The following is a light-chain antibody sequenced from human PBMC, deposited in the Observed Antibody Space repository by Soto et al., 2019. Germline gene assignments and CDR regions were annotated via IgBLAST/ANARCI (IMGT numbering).Light chain of an antibody. CDR2: GAS. Sequence: EIVLTQSPGTLSLSPGERGTLSCRASQSVSSSYLAWFQQKPGQAPRLLIYGASNRATGIPDRFSGGGSGTDFSLTISRLEPEDFAVYYCQQHGSSPLTFGGGTKVEIK. J-gene: IGKJ4*01. V-gene: IGKV3-20*01. CDR1: QSVSSSY. CDR3: QQHGSSPLT.